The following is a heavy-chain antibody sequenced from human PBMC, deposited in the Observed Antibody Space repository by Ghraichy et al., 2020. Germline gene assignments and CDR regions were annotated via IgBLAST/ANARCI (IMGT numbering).Heavy chain of an antibody. D-gene: IGHD6-13*01. Sequence: SETLSLTCAVYGGSFSGYYWSWICQPQRKGLEWIGEINHSGSTNYNPSLTSRVTISVYTSKNKFSLTLSFVTAADTAVSFCARGRRAAAGTRLSTWYFDLWGRGTLVTVYS. CDR1: GGSFSGYY. CDR3: ARGRRAAAGTRLSTWYFDL. J-gene: IGHJ2*01. CDR2: INHSGST. V-gene: IGHV4-34*01.